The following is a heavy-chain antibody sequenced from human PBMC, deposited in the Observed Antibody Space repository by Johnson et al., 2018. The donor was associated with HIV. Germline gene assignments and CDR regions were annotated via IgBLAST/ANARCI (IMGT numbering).Heavy chain of an antibody. Sequence: VQLVESGGGLVQPGRSLRFSCTTSGFTFGDYAMSWVRQAPGKGLEWVGFISSKAYGGTTEYAASVKGRFTISRDDSKSIAYLKMNSLKTEDTAVYYCTRGGITIFGVVDAFDIWGQGTMVTVSS. CDR3: TRGGITIFGVVDAFDI. D-gene: IGHD3-3*01. J-gene: IGHJ3*02. CDR1: GFTFGDYA. CDR2: ISSKAYGGTT. V-gene: IGHV3-49*04.